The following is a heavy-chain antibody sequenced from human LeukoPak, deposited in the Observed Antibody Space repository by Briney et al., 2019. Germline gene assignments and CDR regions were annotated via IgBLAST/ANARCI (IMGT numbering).Heavy chain of an antibody. CDR3: ARAEITGTTSDAFDI. CDR2: INPNSGGT. Sequence: ASVKVSCKASGYTFTGYYMHWLRQAPGQGLEWMGWINPNSGGTNYAQKFQGRVTMTRDTSISTAYMELSRLRSDDTAVYYCARAEITGTTSDAFDIWGQGTMVTVSS. CDR1: GYTFTGYY. D-gene: IGHD1-7*01. J-gene: IGHJ3*02. V-gene: IGHV1-2*02.